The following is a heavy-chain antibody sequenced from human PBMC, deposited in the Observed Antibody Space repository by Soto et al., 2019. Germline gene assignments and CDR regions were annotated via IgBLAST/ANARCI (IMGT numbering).Heavy chain of an antibody. J-gene: IGHJ6*02. CDR3: ARGSYDFWSGPGGFYYYAMGV. Sequence: QVQLVQSGAEMREPGSLVKLSCKASGGSFNTHSITWVRQAPGQGLEWMGGIVPMFGTTNYTQKLQGRLTISADESASTTYMELRSLRSEDTAIYYCARGSYDFWSGPGGFYYYAMGVWGQGTTVTVS. V-gene: IGHV1-69*01. CDR2: IVPMFGTT. CDR1: GGSFNTHS. D-gene: IGHD3-3*01.